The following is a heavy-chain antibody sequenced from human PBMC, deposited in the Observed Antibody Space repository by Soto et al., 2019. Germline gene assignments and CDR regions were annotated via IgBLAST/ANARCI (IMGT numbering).Heavy chain of an antibody. V-gene: IGHV5-51*01. CDR3: ARRAAVPAAISNDYSNYPANYYYMDV. D-gene: IGHD4-4*01. J-gene: IGHJ6*03. Sequence: PGESLKISCKGSGYSFTSYWIGWVRQMPGKGLEWMGIIYTGDFDTRYIPSFQGQFTISADKSISTAYLQWSSLKASDTAMYYCARRAAVPAAISNDYSNYPANYYYMDVWGKGTTVTVSS. CDR1: GYSFTSYW. CDR2: IYTGDFDT.